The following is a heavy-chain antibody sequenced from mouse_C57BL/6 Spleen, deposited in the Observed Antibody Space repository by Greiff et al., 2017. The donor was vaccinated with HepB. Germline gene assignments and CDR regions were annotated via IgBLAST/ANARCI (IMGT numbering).Heavy chain of an antibody. CDR2: IYPRSGNT. CDR3: ARGDTVVATDWYFEV. D-gene: IGHD1-1*01. V-gene: IGHV1-81*01. CDR1: GYTFTSYG. Sequence: VQLQQSGAELARPGASVKLSCKASGYTFTSYGISWVKQRTGQGLEWIGEIYPRSGNTYYNEKFKGKATLTADKSSSTAYMELRRLTSEDSAVYFWARGDTVVATDWYFEVWGTGTTVTVSS. J-gene: IGHJ1*03.